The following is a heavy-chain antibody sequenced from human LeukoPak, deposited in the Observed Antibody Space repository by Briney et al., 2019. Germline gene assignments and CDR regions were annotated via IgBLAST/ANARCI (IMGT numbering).Heavy chain of an antibody. Sequence: SETLSLTCAVYGGSFSGYYWSWIRQPPGKGLEWVGEINHSGSTNYNPSLKSRVTISVDTSKNQFSLKLSSVIAADTAVYYCAGGLRYSYAPLQYWGQGTLVTVSS. D-gene: IGHD5-18*01. V-gene: IGHV4-34*01. J-gene: IGHJ4*02. CDR2: INHSGST. CDR1: GGSFSGYY. CDR3: AGGLRYSYAPLQY.